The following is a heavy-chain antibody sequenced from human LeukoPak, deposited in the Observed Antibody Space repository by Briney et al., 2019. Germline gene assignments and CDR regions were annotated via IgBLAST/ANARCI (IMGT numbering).Heavy chain of an antibody. CDR1: GGSISSYY. CDR2: IYYSGST. D-gene: IGHD3-10*01. V-gene: IGHV4-59*08. CDR3: ARTYYYGSGSYYRIPNYYYGMDV. J-gene: IGHJ6*02. Sequence: SETLSLTCTVSGGSISSYYWSWIRQPPGKGLEWIGYIYYSGSTNYNPSLKSRVTISVDTSKNQFSLKLSSVTAADTAVYYCARTYYYGSGSYYRIPNYYYGMDVWGQGTTVTVSS.